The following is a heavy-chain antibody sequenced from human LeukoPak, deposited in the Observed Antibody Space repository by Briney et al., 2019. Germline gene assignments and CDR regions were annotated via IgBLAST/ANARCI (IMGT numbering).Heavy chain of an antibody. D-gene: IGHD2-21*02. CDR2: INYSGST. V-gene: IGHV4-34*01. CDR3: ARGGARHLVVVTASPFDY. J-gene: IGHJ4*02. CDR1: AGSFSDYY. Sequence: SETLSLTCAVYAGSFSDYYWSWIRQPPGKGLEWIGEINYSGSTNYNPSLKSRVTISVDTSKNQFSLNLSSVTAADTAVYYCARGGARHLVVVTASPFDYWGQGTLVTVSS.